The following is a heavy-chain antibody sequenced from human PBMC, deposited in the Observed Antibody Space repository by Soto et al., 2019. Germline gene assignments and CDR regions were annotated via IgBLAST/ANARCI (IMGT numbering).Heavy chain of an antibody. CDR2: ISYDGSNK. CDR1: GFTFSSYG. V-gene: IGHV3-30*18. D-gene: IGHD2-15*01. CDR3: ANLDEGGLHYAYYDMDV. Sequence: HPVVSLRLSCAASGFTFSSYGMHWVRQAPGKGLEWVAVISYDGSNKYYADSVKGRFTISRDNSKNTLYLQMTSLRTEDTALYYCANLDEGGLHYAYYDMDVWGQGTTVTVCS. J-gene: IGHJ6*02.